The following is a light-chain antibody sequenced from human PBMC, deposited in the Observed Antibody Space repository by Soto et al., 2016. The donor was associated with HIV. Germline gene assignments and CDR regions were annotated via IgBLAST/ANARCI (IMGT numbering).Light chain of an antibody. J-gene: IGKJ4*01. CDR3: QQYQSYSIT. CDR2: AAS. V-gene: IGKV1-5*03. CDR1: QSINIW. Sequence: DIQMTQSPSTLSASVGDRVTITCRASQSINIWLAWYQQKPGKAPKLLIYAASALESGVPSRFYGSGFGTEFTLTISSLQPDDFATYYCQQYQSYSITFGGGTKVEIK.